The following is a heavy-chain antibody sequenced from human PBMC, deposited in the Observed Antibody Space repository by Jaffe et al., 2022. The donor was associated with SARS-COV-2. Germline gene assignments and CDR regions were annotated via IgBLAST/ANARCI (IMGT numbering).Heavy chain of an antibody. CDR1: GFTFSSYW. D-gene: IGHD6-19*01. J-gene: IGHJ4*02. Sequence: EVQLVESGGGLVQPGGSLRLSCAASGFTFSSYWMSWVRQAPGKGLEWVANIKQDGSEKYYVDSVKGRFTISRDNAKNSLYLQMNSLRAEDTAVYYCARSDSSGWPTSFDYWGQGTLVTVSS. CDR2: IKQDGSEK. CDR3: ARSDSSGWPTSFDY. V-gene: IGHV3-7*01.